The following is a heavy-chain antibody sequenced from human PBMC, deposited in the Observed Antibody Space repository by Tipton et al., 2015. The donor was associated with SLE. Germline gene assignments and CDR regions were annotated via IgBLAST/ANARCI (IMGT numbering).Heavy chain of an antibody. V-gene: IGHV3-30-3*01. CDR2: ISYDGSNK. CDR3: AKDTHWYSSAHDAFDI. Sequence: SLRLSCAASGFTFSSHAMHWVRQAPGKGLEWVAVISYDGSNKYYAHSVKGRFTISRDNSKNTLYLQMNSLRAEDTAVYYCAKDTHWYSSAHDAFDIWGQGTMVTVSS. CDR1: GFTFSSHA. D-gene: IGHD6-19*01. J-gene: IGHJ3*02.